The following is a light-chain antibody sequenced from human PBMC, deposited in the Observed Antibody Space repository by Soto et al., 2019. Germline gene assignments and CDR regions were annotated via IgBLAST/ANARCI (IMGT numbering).Light chain of an antibody. V-gene: IGLV2-8*01. CDR2: EVS. J-gene: IGLJ1*01. Sequence: SSDVGGYNYVSWYQQHPGKAPKLMIYEVSKRPSGVPDRFSGSKSGNTASLTVSGLQAEDEADYYCSSYAGSNNYVFGTGTKVTLL. CDR3: SSYAGSNNYV. CDR1: SSDVGGYNY.